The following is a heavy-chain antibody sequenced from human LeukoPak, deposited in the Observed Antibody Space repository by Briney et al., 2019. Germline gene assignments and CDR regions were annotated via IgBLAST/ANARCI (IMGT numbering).Heavy chain of an antibody. D-gene: IGHD3-9*01. V-gene: IGHV1-2*02. CDR3: ATGGLRYFDWLSSYFDY. CDR2: INPNSGGT. CDR1: GYTFTGYY. J-gene: IGHJ4*02. Sequence: ASVKVSCKASGYTFTGYYMHWVRQAPGQGLEWMGWINPNSGGTNYAQKFQGRVTMTEDTSTDTAYMELSSLRSEDTAVYYCATGGLRYFDWLSSYFDYWGQGTLVTVSS.